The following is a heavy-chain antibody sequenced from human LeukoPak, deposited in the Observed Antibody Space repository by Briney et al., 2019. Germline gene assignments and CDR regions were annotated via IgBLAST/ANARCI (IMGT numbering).Heavy chain of an antibody. J-gene: IGHJ4*02. Sequence: SETLSLTCTVSGGSISNYYWSWIRQPAGKGLEWIGRIQTSGTTNYNSSLESRVTMSVDTSKNQFSLKVTSVTAADTAVYYCARRFPGGYDDYFDYWGQGILVTVST. CDR3: ARRFPGGYDDYFDY. CDR1: GGSISNYY. D-gene: IGHD3-3*01. CDR2: IQTSGTT. V-gene: IGHV4-4*07.